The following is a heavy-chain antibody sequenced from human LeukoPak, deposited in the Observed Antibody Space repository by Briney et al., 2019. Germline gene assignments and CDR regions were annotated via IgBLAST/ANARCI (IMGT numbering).Heavy chain of an antibody. CDR2: IKQDGSEK. D-gene: IGHD3-3*01. CDR3: ARDRSISGVVTLDY. J-gene: IGHJ4*01. V-gene: IGHV3-7*01. Sequence: PGGSLRLSCAASGFRFSNSWMTWVRQAPGKGLEWVANIKQDGSEKYYVDSVKGRFTISRDNAKNSVYLQINSLRAEDTAVYYCARDRSISGVVTLDYWGHGTLVTVSS. CDR1: GFRFSNSW.